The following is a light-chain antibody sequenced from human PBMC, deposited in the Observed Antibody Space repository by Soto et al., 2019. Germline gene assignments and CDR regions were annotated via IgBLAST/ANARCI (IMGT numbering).Light chain of an antibody. CDR2: GAS. Sequence: EIVLTQSPGTLSLSPGERATLSCMASQSVSNNYLAWYQQKPGQAPRLLIYGASNRATGIPDRFSGSGSGTDFTLTISSLEPEDFAVYYCQQRSNLPPTFGQGTRLETK. CDR1: QSVSNNY. J-gene: IGKJ5*01. V-gene: IGKV3D-20*02. CDR3: QQRSNLPPT.